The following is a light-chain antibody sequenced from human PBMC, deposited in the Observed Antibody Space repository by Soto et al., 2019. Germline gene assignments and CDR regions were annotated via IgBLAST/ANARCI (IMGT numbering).Light chain of an antibody. V-gene: IGLV1-44*01. CDR3: AAWDDSLNCVV. J-gene: IGLJ2*01. Sequence: QAVVTQPPSASGTPGQRVTISCSGSSSNIGSHTVNWYQQVPGTAPKLLMYNDDQRPSGVPDRFSGSKSGSSASLAISGLQSEDEADYSCAAWDDSLNCVVFGGGTKLTVL. CDR1: SSNIGSHT. CDR2: NDD.